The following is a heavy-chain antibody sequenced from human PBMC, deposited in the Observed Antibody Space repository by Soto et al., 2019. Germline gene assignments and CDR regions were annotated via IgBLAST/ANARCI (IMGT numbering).Heavy chain of an antibody. CDR1: GGTFSNDI. J-gene: IGHJ4*02. CDR2: IIPLLDIT. D-gene: IGHD5-12*01. Sequence: QVQLVQSGAEVKKPGSSVKVSCKASGGTFSNDIITWVRQAPGQGLEWMGRIIPLLDITNYAQKFQGRVTITADKYPSTAYMELNSPRSEHTAVYYCVRDSPIGSTYSGYDGINYWGQGTMVTVSS. CDR3: VRDSPIGSTYSGYDGINY. V-gene: IGHV1-69*08.